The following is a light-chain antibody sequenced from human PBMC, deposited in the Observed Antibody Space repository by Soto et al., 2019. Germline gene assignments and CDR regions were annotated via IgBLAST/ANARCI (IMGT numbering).Light chain of an antibody. V-gene: IGLV1-44*01. CDR2: KNN. CDR3: AAWDDSLKGLV. Sequence: QSVLTQPPSASGTPVQRVTISCSGSSSNIGGNTVNWYQQLPGTAPKLLIYKNNLRPSGVPDRFSGSKSGASASLAISGLQSEDECDYYCAAWDDSLKGLVFGGGTQLTVL. CDR1: SSNIGGNT. J-gene: IGLJ3*02.